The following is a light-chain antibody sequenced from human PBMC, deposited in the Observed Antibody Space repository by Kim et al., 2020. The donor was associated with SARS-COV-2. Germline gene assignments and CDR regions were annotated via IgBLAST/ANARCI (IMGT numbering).Light chain of an antibody. CDR2: GKN. CDR1: SLRSYY. Sequence: LRHTVRITCQGDSLRSYYASWYQQKPGQAPVLVIYGKNNRPSGIPDRFSGSSSGNTASLTITGAQAEDEADYYCNSRDSSGNHWVFGGGTQLTVL. J-gene: IGLJ3*02. V-gene: IGLV3-19*01. CDR3: NSRDSSGNHWV.